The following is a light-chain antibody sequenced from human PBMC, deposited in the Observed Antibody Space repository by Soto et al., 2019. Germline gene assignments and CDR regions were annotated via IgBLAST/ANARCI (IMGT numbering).Light chain of an antibody. CDR1: RGIGNY. CDR3: QNYDGDPWT. V-gene: IGKV1-27*01. Sequence: DIPMTQSPSSLSASVGDRVTITCRASRGIGNYLAWYQQRPGKVPELLIYAISTLQSGVPSRFSGSGSGTDFTLTVSSLQPEDVATYYCQNYDGDPWTFGQGTKVEIK. CDR2: AIS. J-gene: IGKJ1*01.